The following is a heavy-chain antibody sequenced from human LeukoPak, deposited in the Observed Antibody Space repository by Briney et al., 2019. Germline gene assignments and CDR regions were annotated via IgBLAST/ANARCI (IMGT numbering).Heavy chain of an antibody. CDR1: GYTFTGYY. D-gene: IGHD3-16*02. CDR3: ASDRSGVVSNFDY. Sequence: DSVKVSCKASGYTFTGYYMHWVRQAPGQGLEWMGRINPNSGGTNYAQKFQGRVAMTRDTSISTAYMELSRLRSDDTAVYYCASDRSGVVSNFDYWGQGTLVTVSS. CDR2: INPNSGGT. J-gene: IGHJ4*02. V-gene: IGHV1-2*06.